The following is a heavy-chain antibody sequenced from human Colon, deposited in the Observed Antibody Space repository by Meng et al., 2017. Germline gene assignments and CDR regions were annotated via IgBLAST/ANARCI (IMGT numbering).Heavy chain of an antibody. CDR3: ARDRGYSYGHSFDY. CDR2: INAGNGNT. D-gene: IGHD5-18*01. Sequence: VKASCKASGYTFTSYAMHWVRQAPGQRLEWMGWINAGNGNTKYSQKFQGRVTITRDTSASTAYMELSSLRSEDTAVYYCARDRGYSYGHSFDYWGQGTLVTVSS. V-gene: IGHV1-3*01. J-gene: IGHJ4*02. CDR1: GYTFTSYA.